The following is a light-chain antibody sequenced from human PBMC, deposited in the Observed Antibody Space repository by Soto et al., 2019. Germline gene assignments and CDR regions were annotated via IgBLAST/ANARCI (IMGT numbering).Light chain of an antibody. Sequence: DIVMTQSPDSLAVSLGERATINCKSSQSVFYSSNHKHYLAWYQQKPGQPHKLLIYWASTRESGVPDRLSGSGSRGYFTPNISSLRAEDVAVYYCQQYYNIPYSFGQGSKLEIK. V-gene: IGKV4-1*01. CDR3: QQYYNIPYS. CDR1: QSVFYSSNHKHY. CDR2: WAS. J-gene: IGKJ2*01.